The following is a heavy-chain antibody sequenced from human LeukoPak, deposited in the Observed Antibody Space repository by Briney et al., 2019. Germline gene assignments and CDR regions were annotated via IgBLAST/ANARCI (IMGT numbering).Heavy chain of an antibody. D-gene: IGHD6-13*01. CDR2: INPNSGRT. CDR1: GYTFTGYY. J-gene: IGHJ5*02. CDR3: ARTREYSSTWFFPPFDP. Sequence: ASVKVSCKASGYTFTGYYMNWVRQAPGQGLEWMGWINPNSGRTNYAHNFQGRVTLTRDPSISTAYMELTGLTSNDTGVYYCARTREYSSTWFFPPFDPWGQGTLVTVSS. V-gene: IGHV1-2*02.